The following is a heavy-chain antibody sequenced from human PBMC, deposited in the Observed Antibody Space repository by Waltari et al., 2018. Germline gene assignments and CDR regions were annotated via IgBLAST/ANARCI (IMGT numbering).Heavy chain of an antibody. CDR2: ISHDGSNT. J-gene: IGHJ6*02. Sequence: HVQVVESGGGVVQPGRSLGLSCAASGFNFTPHGMPWVRQDPGKGREWVTFISHDGSNTFYTDSVRGRFTIARDNSKDTVYLQMNSLRAEDTAVYYCARGLWESPPYYYYAMDVWGQGTTVTVS. V-gene: IGHV3-30*03. CDR3: ARGLWESPPYYYYAMDV. D-gene: IGHD3-10*01. CDR1: GFNFTPHG.